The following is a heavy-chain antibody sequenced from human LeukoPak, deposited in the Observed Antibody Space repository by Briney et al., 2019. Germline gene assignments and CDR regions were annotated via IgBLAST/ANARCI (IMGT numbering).Heavy chain of an antibody. CDR3: ARGGYYGSGSYGLNYYYYMDV. V-gene: IGHV1-2*02. J-gene: IGHJ6*03. CDR1: GYTFTGYY. D-gene: IGHD3-10*01. Sequence: ASVRVSCKASGYTFTGYYMHWVRRAPGQGLEWMGWINPNSGGTNYAQKFQGRVTMTRDTSISTAYMELSRLRSDDTAVYYCARGGYYGSGSYGLNYYYYMDVWGKGTTVTVSS. CDR2: INPNSGGT.